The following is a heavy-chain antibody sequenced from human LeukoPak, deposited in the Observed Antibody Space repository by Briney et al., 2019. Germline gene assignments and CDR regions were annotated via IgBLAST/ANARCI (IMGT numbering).Heavy chain of an antibody. Sequence: GGSLRLSCAASGFTFSSYAMSWVRQAPGKGLEWVSSMSGSGGSTYYADSVKGRFIISRDDSKNTLYLQMNSLRAEDTAVYYRARVRYGELDVWGQGTTVTVSS. J-gene: IGHJ6*02. CDR3: ARVRYGELDV. V-gene: IGHV3-23*01. D-gene: IGHD4-17*01. CDR1: GFTFSSYA. CDR2: MSGSGGST.